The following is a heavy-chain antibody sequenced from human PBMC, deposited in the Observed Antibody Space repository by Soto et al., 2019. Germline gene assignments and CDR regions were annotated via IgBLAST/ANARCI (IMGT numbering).Heavy chain of an antibody. V-gene: IGHV3-30*18. Sequence: GGSLRLSCAASGFTFSSYGMHWVRQAPGKGLEWVAVISYDGSNKYYADSVKGRFTISRDNSKNTLYLQMNSLRAEDTAVYYCAKDPRGITIFGVVIPGHGWFDPWGQGTRVTAPQ. CDR2: ISYDGSNK. J-gene: IGHJ5*02. CDR1: GFTFSSYG. D-gene: IGHD3-3*01. CDR3: AKDPRGITIFGVVIPGHGWFDP.